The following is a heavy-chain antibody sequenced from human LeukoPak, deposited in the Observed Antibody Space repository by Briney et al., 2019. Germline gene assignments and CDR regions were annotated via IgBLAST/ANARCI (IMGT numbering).Heavy chain of an antibody. CDR2: IYYSGST. J-gene: IGHJ4*02. D-gene: IGHD3-10*01. CDR3: ARQGTMVRGAAGDY. CDR1: GGSITSSSYF. V-gene: IGHV4-61*01. Sequence: SETLSLTCTVSGGSITSSSYFWSWIRQPPGKGLEWIGYIYYSGSTHYNSSLKSRVTISLDTSRNQFSLKLSSVTAADTAVYYCARQGTMVRGAAGDYWGQGTLVTVSS.